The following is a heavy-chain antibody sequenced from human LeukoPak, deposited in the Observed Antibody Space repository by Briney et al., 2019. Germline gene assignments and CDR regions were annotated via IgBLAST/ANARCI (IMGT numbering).Heavy chain of an antibody. CDR2: ISSSSSYI. CDR3: ARTSDTAMVTDFDY. J-gene: IGHJ4*02. CDR1: GFTFSSYS. V-gene: IGHV3-21*01. D-gene: IGHD5-18*01. Sequence: NPGGSLRLSCAASGFTFSSYSMNWVRQAPGKGLEWVSSISSSSSYIYYADSVKGRFTISRDNAKNSLYLQMNSLRAEDTAVYYCARTSDTAMVTDFDYWGQGTLVTVSS.